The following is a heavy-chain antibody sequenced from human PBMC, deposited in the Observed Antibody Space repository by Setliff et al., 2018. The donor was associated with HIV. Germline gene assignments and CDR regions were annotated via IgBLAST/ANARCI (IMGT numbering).Heavy chain of an antibody. J-gene: IGHJ6*02. CDR1: GGSISSYY. Sequence: PSETLSLTCTVSGGSISSYYWSWIRQPPGKGLEWIGYIYYSGSTNYNPSLKSRVTISVDTSKNQFSLKLSSVTAADTAVYYCAGDFTGSGWYGNYYYGMDVWGQGTTVTVSS. V-gene: IGHV4-59*01. CDR2: IYYSGST. CDR3: AGDFTGSGWYGNYYYGMDV. D-gene: IGHD6-19*01.